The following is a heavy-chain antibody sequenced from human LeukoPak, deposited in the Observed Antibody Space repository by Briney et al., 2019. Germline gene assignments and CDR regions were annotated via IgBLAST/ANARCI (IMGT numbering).Heavy chain of an antibody. CDR3: VNDIFKYSSNAGLDS. D-gene: IGHD2-21*01. Sequence: QPGRSLRLSCAASGFTFHYYAMHWVRQAPGRGLEWVAAISFDGFDSYYADSMKGRFTVSRDNSRNTLHLQMNGLRTEDTAVYYCVNDIFKYSSNAGLDSWGQGTLVTVSS. CDR1: GFTFHYYA. V-gene: IGHV3-30*18. J-gene: IGHJ4*02. CDR2: ISFDGFDS.